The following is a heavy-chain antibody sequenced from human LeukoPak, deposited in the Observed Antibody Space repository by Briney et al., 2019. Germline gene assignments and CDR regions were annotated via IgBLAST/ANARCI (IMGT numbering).Heavy chain of an antibody. CDR1: GFTFSSYA. D-gene: IGHD2-15*01. CDR3: AREYCSGGRCQYYFDY. Sequence: GGSLRLSCAASGFTFSSYAMHWVRQAPGKGLEYVSGISSDGGSPFHVNSVKGRITISRDNSKDTLYLQMGSLRAEDMAVYYCAREYCSGGRCQYYFDYWGQGTLVTVSS. V-gene: IGHV3-64*01. J-gene: IGHJ4*02. CDR2: ISSDGGSP.